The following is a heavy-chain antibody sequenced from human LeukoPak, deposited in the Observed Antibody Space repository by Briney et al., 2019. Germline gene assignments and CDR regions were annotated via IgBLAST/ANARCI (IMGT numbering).Heavy chain of an antibody. J-gene: IGHJ6*03. CDR2: IYYSGST. CDR3: VRVAIPYDISPYYDGYMDV. D-gene: IGHD3-22*01. Sequence: SETLSLTCAVSGGSISGYYWSWIRQSPDKGLEWIGYIYYSGSTNYNPSLQSRVTISVDTSKNQFSLKITSVTAADTAVYYCVRVAIPYDISPYYDGYMDVWGKGTTVTVSS. CDR1: GGSISGYY. V-gene: IGHV4-59*01.